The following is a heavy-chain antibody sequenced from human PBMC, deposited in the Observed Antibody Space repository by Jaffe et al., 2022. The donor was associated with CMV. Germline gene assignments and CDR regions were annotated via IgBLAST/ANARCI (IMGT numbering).Heavy chain of an antibody. CDR3: TRNIAN. Sequence: EVQLVESGGGLVKPGRSLRLSCTASGFTFGDYAMSWFRQAPGKGLEWVGFIRSKAYGGTTEYAASVKGRFTISRDDSKSIAYLQMNSLKTEDTAVYYCTRNIANWGQGTLVTVSS. V-gene: IGHV3-49*05. CDR1: GFTFGDYA. J-gene: IGHJ4*02. CDR2: IRSKAYGGTT. D-gene: IGHD3-16*02.